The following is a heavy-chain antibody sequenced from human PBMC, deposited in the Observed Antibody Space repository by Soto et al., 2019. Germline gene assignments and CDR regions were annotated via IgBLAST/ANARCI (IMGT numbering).Heavy chain of an antibody. CDR3: ARGSAGSESVVVVPAIDFYSFDT. Sequence: QVQLVESGGGVVQPGRSLRLSCAASGFTLSSYGMHWVRQAPGKGLEWVAVIWYDGDKKYYADSVKVRFTISRDESKNTVSLHMSSLRGEDTGVYYCARGSAGSESVVVVPAIDFYSFDTWGQGTLVSVSS. J-gene: IGHJ4*02. D-gene: IGHD2-15*01. CDR1: GFTLSSYG. V-gene: IGHV3-33*01. CDR2: IWYDGDKK.